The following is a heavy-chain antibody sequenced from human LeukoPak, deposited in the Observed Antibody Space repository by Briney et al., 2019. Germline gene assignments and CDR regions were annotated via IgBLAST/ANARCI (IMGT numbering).Heavy chain of an antibody. J-gene: IGHJ4*02. CDR1: GFTFSSYA. D-gene: IGHD3-9*01. CDR2: ISGSGGST. V-gene: IGHV3-23*01. Sequence: GGSLRLSCAASGFTFSSYAMSSVRQAPGKGLELLSAISGSGGSTYYADSVKGRFTISRDNSKNTLYLQMNSLRAEDKAVYYCAKKTYYDILTGTVDYWGQGTLVTVSS. CDR3: AKKTYYDILTGTVDY.